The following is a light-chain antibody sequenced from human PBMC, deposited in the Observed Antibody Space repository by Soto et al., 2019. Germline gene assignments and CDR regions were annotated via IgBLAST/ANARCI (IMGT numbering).Light chain of an antibody. Sequence: DIQMTQSPSSLSASVGDRVTITCRASQSISSYLNWYQQKPGKAPKLLIYAASSLQSGVPSRFSGSGSGTEVTLTISSLQPEDFATYYCQQSYSTPPYTFGQGTKLEIK. V-gene: IGKV1-39*01. CDR1: QSISSY. J-gene: IGKJ2*01. CDR3: QQSYSTPPYT. CDR2: AAS.